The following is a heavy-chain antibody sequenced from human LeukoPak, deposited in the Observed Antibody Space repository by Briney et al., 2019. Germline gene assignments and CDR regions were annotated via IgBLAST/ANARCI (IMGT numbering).Heavy chain of an antibody. V-gene: IGHV3-49*04. CDR3: TRGTLFVATAGLDAFDI. J-gene: IGHJ3*02. CDR1: GFSFDDYA. CDR2: IRTKAYGGTP. D-gene: IGHD6-13*01. Sequence: GGSLRLSCVGSGFSFDDYAVSWVRQAPGEGLEWVGFIRTKAYGGTPEYAASVKGRFTISRDDPKSFAYLQMNSLKTEDTAVYYCTRGTLFVATAGLDAFDIWGQGTMVTVSS.